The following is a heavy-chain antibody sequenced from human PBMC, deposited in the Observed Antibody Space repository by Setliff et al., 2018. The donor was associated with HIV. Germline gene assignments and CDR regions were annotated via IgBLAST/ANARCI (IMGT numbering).Heavy chain of an antibody. Sequence: SETLSLTCSVYGGSFSGYLWSWIRQSPGKGLEWIGEIKYTGRTTYNPSLEGRVTISLDTSKNQFSMHLTSVTAADTGVYFCARCKGEWQLFPVGRMNWFDPWGQGTLVTVSS. V-gene: IGHV4-34*01. J-gene: IGHJ5*02. CDR3: ARCKGEWQLFPVGRMNWFDP. CDR2: IKYTGRT. CDR1: GGSFSGYL. D-gene: IGHD3-3*01.